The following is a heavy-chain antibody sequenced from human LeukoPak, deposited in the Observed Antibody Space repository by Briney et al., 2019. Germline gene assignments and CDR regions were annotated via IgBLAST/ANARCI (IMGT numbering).Heavy chain of an antibody. CDR1: GGSISSYY. CDR3: ARTIGNDGFDI. J-gene: IGHJ3*02. Sequence: PSETLSLTCTVSGGSISSYYWGWIRQPPGKGLEWIGYTYYSGTTNYNPSLKSRVTMSVDTSKNQFSLKLSSVTAADTAVYYCARTIGNDGFDIWGQGTMVSVSS. CDR2: TYYSGTT. V-gene: IGHV4-59*08. D-gene: IGHD3-3*01.